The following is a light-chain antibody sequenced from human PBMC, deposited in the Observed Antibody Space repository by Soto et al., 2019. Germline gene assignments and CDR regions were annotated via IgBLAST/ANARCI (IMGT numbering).Light chain of an antibody. V-gene: IGLV2-14*01. CDR3: SSYTSSSTSPRV. J-gene: IGLJ2*01. CDR1: SSDVGGYNY. Sequence: QSALTQPASVSGSPGQSITISCTGTSSDVGGYNYVSWYQQHPGKAPKLMIYEVSNRPSGVSNRFSGSKSGNTASLTISGLQAEDEADYYCSSYTSSSTSPRVFCGGTKLTVL. CDR2: EVS.